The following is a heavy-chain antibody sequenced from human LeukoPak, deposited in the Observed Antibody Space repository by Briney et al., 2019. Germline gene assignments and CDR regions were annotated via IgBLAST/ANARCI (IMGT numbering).Heavy chain of an antibody. CDR3: AREVPGAMNAFDI. CDR1: GFTFSSYW. D-gene: IGHD2-2*01. V-gene: IGHV3-7*01. J-gene: IGHJ3*02. CDR2: INEDENKQ. Sequence: GGSLRLSCAASGFTFSSYWMSWVRQAPGKGLERVANINEDENKQFYGDSVKGRFIISRDNAKNSLYLQMASLRAEDTAVYYCAREVPGAMNAFDIWGQGTMVTVSS.